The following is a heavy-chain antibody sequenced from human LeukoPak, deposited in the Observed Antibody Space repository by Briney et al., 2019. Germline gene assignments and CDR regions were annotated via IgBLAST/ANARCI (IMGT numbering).Heavy chain of an antibody. CDR3: ARRRYCSSTSCRRYFDY. Sequence: GESLKISCQGSGYSFTSYWIGWVRQMPGKGLEWMGIIYPGDSDTRYSPSFQGQVTISADKSISTAYLQWSSLKASDTAMYYCARRRYCSSTSCRRYFDYWGQGTLVTVSS. CDR2: IYPGDSDT. J-gene: IGHJ4*02. D-gene: IGHD2-2*01. V-gene: IGHV5-51*01. CDR1: GYSFTSYW.